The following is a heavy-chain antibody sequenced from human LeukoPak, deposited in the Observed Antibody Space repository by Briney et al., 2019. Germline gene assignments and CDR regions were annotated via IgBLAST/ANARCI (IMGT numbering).Heavy chain of an antibody. V-gene: IGHV1-69*13. D-gene: IGHD3-10*01. CDR3: ARDFIPYYYGSGSYI. J-gene: IGHJ4*02. CDR2: IIPIFGTA. Sequence: SVKVSCKASGYTFTSYGISWVRQAPGQGLEWMGGIIPIFGTANYAQKFQGRVTITADESTSTAYMELSSLRSEDTAVYYCARDFIPYYYGSGSYIWGQGTLVTVSS. CDR1: GYTFTSYG.